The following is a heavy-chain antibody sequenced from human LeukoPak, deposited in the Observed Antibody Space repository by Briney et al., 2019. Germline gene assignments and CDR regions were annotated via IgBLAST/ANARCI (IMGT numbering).Heavy chain of an antibody. CDR2: ISAYNGNT. Sequence: GASVKVSCKASGYTFTSYGISWVRQAPEKGLEWMGWISAYNGNTNYAQKLQGRVTMTTDISTSTAYMELRSLRSDDTAMYYCARVDDSSGYYLPVFFDYWGQGTLVTVSS. J-gene: IGHJ4*02. CDR1: GYTFTSYG. V-gene: IGHV1-18*01. D-gene: IGHD3-22*01. CDR3: ARVDDSSGYYLPVFFDY.